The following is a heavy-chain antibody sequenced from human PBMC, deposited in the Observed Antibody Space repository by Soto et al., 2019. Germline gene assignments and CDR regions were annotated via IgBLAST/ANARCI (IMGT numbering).Heavy chain of an antibody. CDR1: GGTQSSYT. Sequence: SVKVSCKASGGTQSSYTFSWVRQEPEQGLEWMGRVIPNLGVTNYAKKFQGRFTIVVDTSTSTAYMELNSLRYEDTAVYYCARARRGYDILTGPYHPDYWGQGTLVTVSS. D-gene: IGHD3-9*01. CDR3: ARARRGYDILTGPYHPDY. V-gene: IGHV1-69*02. J-gene: IGHJ4*02. CDR2: VIPNLGVT.